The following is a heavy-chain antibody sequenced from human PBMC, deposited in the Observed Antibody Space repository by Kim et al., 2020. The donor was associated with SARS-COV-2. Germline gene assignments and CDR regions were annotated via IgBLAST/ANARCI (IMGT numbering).Heavy chain of an antibody. V-gene: IGHV1-8*01. D-gene: IGHD6-13*01. CDR3: ARGPIAAADFDY. J-gene: IGHJ4*02. Sequence: GYAQKFQGRVTMTRNTSISTAYMELSSLRSEDTAVYYCARGPIAAADFDYWGQGTLVTVSS.